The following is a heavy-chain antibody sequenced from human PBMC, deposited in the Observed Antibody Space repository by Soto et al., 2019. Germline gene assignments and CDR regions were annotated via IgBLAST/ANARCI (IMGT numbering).Heavy chain of an antibody. CDR2: IYYSGST. Sequence: PSETLSLTSTVSGGSIRSGDYYWSWIRQPPGKGLEWIGYIYYSGSTYYNPSLKSRVTISVDTSKNQFSLKLSSVTAADTAVYYCARGSPSGVYWGQGTLVTVSS. D-gene: IGHD7-27*01. J-gene: IGHJ4*02. V-gene: IGHV4-30-4*01. CDR3: ARGSPSGVY. CDR1: GGSIRSGDYY.